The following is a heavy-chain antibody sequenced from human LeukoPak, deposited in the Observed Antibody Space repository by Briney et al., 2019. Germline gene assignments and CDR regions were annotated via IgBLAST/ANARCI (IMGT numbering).Heavy chain of an antibody. J-gene: IGHJ6*02. V-gene: IGHV1-18*01. D-gene: IGHD3-3*01. CDR1: GYTFTSYG. CDR3: ARDSGTHDLWSGYHNYYYYGMDV. Sequence: ASVKVSCKASGYTFTSYGISWVRQAPGQGLEWMGWISAYNGNTNYAQKLQGRVTMTTDTSTSTAYMELRSLRSDDTAVYYCARDSGTHDLWSGYHNYYYYGMDVWGQGTTVTVSS. CDR2: ISAYNGNT.